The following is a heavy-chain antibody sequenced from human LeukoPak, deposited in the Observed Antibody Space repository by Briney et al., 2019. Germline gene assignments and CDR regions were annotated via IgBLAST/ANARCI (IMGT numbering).Heavy chain of an antibody. CDR1: GFMFSNYA. D-gene: IGHD4-23*01. Sequence: SGRSLRLSCAASGFMFSNYAIHWVRQAPGKGLEWVAVISYDESNDYADSVKGRFTISRNNSKNTLYLQMNSLRAGDTAVYYCAREKGGTSGVDYWGQGTLVTVSS. CDR2: ISYDESN. V-gene: IGHV3-30-3*01. CDR3: AREKGGTSGVDY. J-gene: IGHJ4*02.